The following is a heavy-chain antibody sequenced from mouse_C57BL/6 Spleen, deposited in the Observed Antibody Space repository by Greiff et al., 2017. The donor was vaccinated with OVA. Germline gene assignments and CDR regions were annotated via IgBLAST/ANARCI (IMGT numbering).Heavy chain of an antibody. CDR3: ARRIYYYGSSYFYFDV. J-gene: IGHJ1*03. D-gene: IGHD1-1*01. V-gene: IGHV1-55*01. Sequence: QVQLQQSGAELVKPGASVKMSCKASGYTFTSYWITWVKQRPGQGLEWIGDIYPGSGSTNYNEKFKSKATLTVDTSSSTAYMQLSSLTSEDSAVYYCARRIYYYGSSYFYFDVWGTGTTVTVSS. CDR2: IYPGSGST. CDR1: GYTFTSYW.